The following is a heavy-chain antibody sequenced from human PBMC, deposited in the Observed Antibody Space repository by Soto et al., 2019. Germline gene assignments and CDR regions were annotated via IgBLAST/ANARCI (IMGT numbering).Heavy chain of an antibody. V-gene: IGHV1-18*01. CDR2: ISAYNGNT. D-gene: IGHD2-2*02. Sequence: QVQLVQSGAEVKKPGASVKVSCKASGYTFTSYGTSWVRQAPGQGLEWMGWISAYNGNTNYAQKLQGRVTMTTDTSTSTAYMELRSLRSDDTAVYYCALLGYCSSTSCYTTYYYYYGMDVWGQGTTVTVSS. CDR1: GYTFTSYG. CDR3: ALLGYCSSTSCYTTYYYYYGMDV. J-gene: IGHJ6*02.